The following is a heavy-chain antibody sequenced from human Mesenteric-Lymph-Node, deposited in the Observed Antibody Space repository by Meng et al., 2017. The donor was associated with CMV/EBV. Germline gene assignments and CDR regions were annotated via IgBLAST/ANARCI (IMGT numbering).Heavy chain of an antibody. CDR3: TSQGKFYYDSSNYHDAFDI. D-gene: IGHD3-22*01. V-gene: IGHV3-20*04. CDR1: GFTFSRYW. Sequence: GESLKISCAASGFTFSRYWMSWVRQAPGKGLEWVSAINWNGDSTGYGDPVKGRFTISRDNAKNSLYLQMNSLRTEDSAVYYCTSQGKFYYDSSNYHDAFDIWGQGTMVTVSS. J-gene: IGHJ3*02. CDR2: INWNGDST.